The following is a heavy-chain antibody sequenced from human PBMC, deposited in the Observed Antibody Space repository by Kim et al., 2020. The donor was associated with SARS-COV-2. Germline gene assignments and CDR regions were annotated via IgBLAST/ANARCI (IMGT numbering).Heavy chain of an antibody. CDR2: ISGSGGST. CDR1: GFTFSSYA. CDR3: ATVIAASCTGYYYYYGIDV. J-gene: IGHJ6*02. D-gene: IGHD6-13*01. Sequence: GGSLRLSCAASGFTFSSYAMSWVRQAPGKGLEWVSAISGSGGSTYYADSVKGRFTISRDNSKNTLYLQMNSLRAEATAVYYCATVIAASCTGYYYYYGIDVWCQGTAVTVSS. V-gene: IGHV3-23*01.